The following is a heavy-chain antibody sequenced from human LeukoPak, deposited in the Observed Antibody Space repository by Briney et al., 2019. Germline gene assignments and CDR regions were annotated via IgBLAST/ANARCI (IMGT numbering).Heavy chain of an antibody. J-gene: IGHJ4*02. CDR1: GYNFTNYW. Sequence: GESPKTSRKGSGYNFTNYWISWVRPMPGKGPGWMGRIDPSDSYTNYSPSFQSHGTISADKFNRTAYLQWGSLKASYTAMYYCALPSALRYWGQGTLVTVSS. CDR3: ALPSALRY. V-gene: IGHV5-10-1*01. D-gene: IGHD2-2*01. CDR2: IDPSDSYT.